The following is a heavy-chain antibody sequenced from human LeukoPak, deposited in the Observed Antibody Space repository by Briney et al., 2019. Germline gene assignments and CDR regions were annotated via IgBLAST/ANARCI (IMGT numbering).Heavy chain of an antibody. J-gene: IGHJ3*02. D-gene: IGHD3-22*01. CDR3: AKDRGGYIPGAFDI. V-gene: IGHV3-20*04. CDR2: INWDGGST. Sequence: GGSLRLSCAASGFTFDDNGMSWVRQAPGKGLEWISGINWDGGSTGYADSVKGRFTISRDNSKNTLYLQMNSLRAEDTAVYYCAKDRGGYIPGAFDIWGQGTMVTVSS. CDR1: GFTFDDNG.